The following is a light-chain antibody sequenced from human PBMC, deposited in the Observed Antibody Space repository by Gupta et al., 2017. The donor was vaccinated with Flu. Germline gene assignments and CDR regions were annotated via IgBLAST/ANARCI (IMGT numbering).Light chain of an antibody. Sequence: QSALTQPPSVSGSPGQSVTVSCTGTSSDVGTYNRVSWYQQSPGTAPKLMIYEVSHRPSGVPDRFSGSKSGNTASLTISGRQGEDEADYYCSSYTSSYTYVFGTGTKVTVL. J-gene: IGLJ1*01. CDR3: SSYTSSYTYV. CDR1: SSDVGTYNR. CDR2: EVS. V-gene: IGLV2-18*02.